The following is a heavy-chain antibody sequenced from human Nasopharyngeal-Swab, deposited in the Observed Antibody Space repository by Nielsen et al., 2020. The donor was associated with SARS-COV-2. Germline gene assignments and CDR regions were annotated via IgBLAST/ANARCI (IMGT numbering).Heavy chain of an antibody. Sequence: TVKVSCKASGGTFSSYAISWVRQAPGQGLEWMGGIIPIFGTANYAQKFQGRVTITADESTSTAYMELSSLRSEDTAVYYCARDRLPYYYYYMDVWGKGTTVTVSS. J-gene: IGHJ6*03. CDR1: GGTFSSYA. CDR3: ARDRLPYYYYYMDV. V-gene: IGHV1-69*13. CDR2: IIPIFGTA. D-gene: IGHD5-18*01.